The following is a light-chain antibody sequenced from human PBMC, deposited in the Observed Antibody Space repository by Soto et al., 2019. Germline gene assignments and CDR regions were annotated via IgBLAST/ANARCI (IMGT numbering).Light chain of an antibody. Sequence: EIVLTQSPATLSLSPGERATLSCRASQGVSSYLAWYQQKPGQAPRLLIYDASTRATGIPARFSGSGSGTEFTLTISSLQSEDFAVYYCQQYDTWPPTFGPGTKVDIK. CDR1: QGVSSY. J-gene: IGKJ3*01. V-gene: IGKV3-15*01. CDR3: QQYDTWPPT. CDR2: DAS.